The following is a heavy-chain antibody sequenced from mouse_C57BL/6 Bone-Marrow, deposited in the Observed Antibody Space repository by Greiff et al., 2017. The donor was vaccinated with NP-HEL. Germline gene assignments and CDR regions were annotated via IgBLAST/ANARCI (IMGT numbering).Heavy chain of an antibody. CDR1: GFNIKNTY. V-gene: IGHV14-3*01. CDR2: IGTANGNT. D-gene: IGHD3-1*01. J-gene: IGHJ3*01. Sequence: VQLQQSVAELVRPGASVKLSCTASGFNIKNTYMPWVKQRPEQGLEWIGRIGTANGNTKYAPKFQGKATITADTSSNTAYLQLSSLTSEDTAIYYGARGRATRAWFAYWGQGTLVTVSA. CDR3: ARGRATRAWFAY.